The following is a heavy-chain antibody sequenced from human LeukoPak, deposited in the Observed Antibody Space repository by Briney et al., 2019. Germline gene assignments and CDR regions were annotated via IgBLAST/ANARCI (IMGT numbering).Heavy chain of an antibody. Sequence: SETLSLTCAVYGGSFSGYYWSWIRQPPGKGLEWIGEINHSGSTNYNPSLMSRVTISVDTSKNQFSLKLSSVTAADTAVYFCARQNYGSAPLRYWGQGTLVTVSS. D-gene: IGHD3-10*01. V-gene: IGHV4-34*01. CDR1: GGSFSGYY. CDR3: ARQNYGSAPLRY. CDR2: INHSGST. J-gene: IGHJ4*02.